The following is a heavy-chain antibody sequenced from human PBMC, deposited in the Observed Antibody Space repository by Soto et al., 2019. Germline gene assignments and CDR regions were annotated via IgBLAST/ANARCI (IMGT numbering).Heavy chain of an antibody. CDR1: GDTFNSYG. D-gene: IGHD6-13*01. CDR3: ARDLADVHLWDAFDV. V-gene: IGHV1-69*01. Sequence: QVQLVQSGPELKKPGSSVKVSCKAPGDTFNSYGISWVRQAPGQGLEWMGGIVPMFGTTNLAMKFEDRVTVTAYELTPTVYMEIRGLTSEDTAVYYCARDLADVHLWDAFDVWGHGTRVTVSS. J-gene: IGHJ3*01. CDR2: IVPMFGTT.